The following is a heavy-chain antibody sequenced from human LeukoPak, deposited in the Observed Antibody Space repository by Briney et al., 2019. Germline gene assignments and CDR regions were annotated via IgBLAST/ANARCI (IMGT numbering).Heavy chain of an antibody. CDR1: GFTFRTYA. CDR2: VSGNSGST. V-gene: IGHV3-23*01. J-gene: IGHJ4*02. CDR3: AKEIGDYVWGSYSYYFDY. Sequence: GGSLRLSCGASGFTFRTYAMSWVRQAPGKGLEWVSSVSGNSGSTYYADSVKGRFTISRDNSKNTLYLQMNSLRAEDTAVYYCAKEIGDYVWGSYSYYFDYWGQGTPVTVSS. D-gene: IGHD3-16*01.